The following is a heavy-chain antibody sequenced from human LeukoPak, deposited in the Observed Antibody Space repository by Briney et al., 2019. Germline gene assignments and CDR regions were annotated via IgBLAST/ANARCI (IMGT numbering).Heavy chain of an antibody. CDR1: GFTFSSYG. CDR2: IRYDGSNK. CDR3: AKGVWYCTNGVCYNFDY. V-gene: IGHV3-30*02. J-gene: IGHJ4*02. Sequence: PGGSLRLSCAASGFTFSSYGMHWVRQAPGKGLEWVAFIRYDGSNKYYADSVKGRFTISRDNSKNTLYLQMNSLRAEDTAVYYCAKGVWYCTNGVCYNFDYWGQGTLVTVSS. D-gene: IGHD2-8*01.